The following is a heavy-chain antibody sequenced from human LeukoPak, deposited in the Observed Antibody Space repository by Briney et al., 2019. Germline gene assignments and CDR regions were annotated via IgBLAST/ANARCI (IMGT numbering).Heavy chain of an antibody. CDR2: INTSGGST. V-gene: IGHV3-23*01. J-gene: IGHJ6*03. D-gene: IGHD2-15*01. CDR3: AKNGDRGAYCSGGTCYPYYYYYMDV. Sequence: GGSLRLSCAASGFTFSSYGMSWVRQAPGKGLEWVSAINTSGGSTYYADSVKGRFTISRDNSKNTVYLQMNSLSAEDTAVYYCAKNGDRGAYCSGGTCYPYYYYYMDVWGKGTTVTISS. CDR1: GFTFSSYG.